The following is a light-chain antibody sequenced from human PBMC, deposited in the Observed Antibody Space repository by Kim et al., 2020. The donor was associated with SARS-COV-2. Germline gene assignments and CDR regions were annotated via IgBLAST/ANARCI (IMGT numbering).Light chain of an antibody. CDR2: RNN. CDR3: SAWDDSLKAWV. CDR1: SNNIGDQG. V-gene: IGLV10-54*04. Sequence: RQTGTRTCTGNSNNIGDQGVAWLQQHQGHPPKLLSYRNNKRPSGIAERFSASRSGNAAFLTITGLQPEDEADYYCSAWDDSLKAWVFGGGTQLTVL. J-gene: IGLJ3*02.